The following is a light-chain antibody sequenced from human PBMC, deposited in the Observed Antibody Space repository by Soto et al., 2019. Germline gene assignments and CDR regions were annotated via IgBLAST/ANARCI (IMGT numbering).Light chain of an antibody. Sequence: QSVLTQPASVSGSPGQSITISCTGTSSDVGGYNYVSWYQQHPGKAPKLMMYDVSNRPSGVSNRFSGSKSGNTAALNISGLEAEDEADYYCSSYTSSSTLMVVGGGTKLTVL. V-gene: IGLV2-14*01. CDR1: SSDVGGYNY. CDR3: SSYTSSSTLMV. J-gene: IGLJ2*01. CDR2: DVS.